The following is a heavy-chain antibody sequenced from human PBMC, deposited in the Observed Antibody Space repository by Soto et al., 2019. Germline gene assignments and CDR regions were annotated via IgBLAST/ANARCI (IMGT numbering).Heavy chain of an antibody. V-gene: IGHV1-46*01. CDR3: ARAGDTMYQLLQWLFLY. CDR2: INPSGGST. D-gene: IGHD2-2*01. J-gene: IGHJ4*02. CDR1: GYTFTSYF. Sequence: ASVKVSCKASGYTFTSYFMHWVRQAPGQGLEWMGIINPSGGSTSYAQKFQGRVTMTRDTSTSTVYMELSSLRSEDTAVYYCARAGDTMYQLLQWLFLYWGQGTLVTVSS.